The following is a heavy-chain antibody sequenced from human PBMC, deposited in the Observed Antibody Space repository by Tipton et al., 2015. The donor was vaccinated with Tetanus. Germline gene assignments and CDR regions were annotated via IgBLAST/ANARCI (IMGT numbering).Heavy chain of an antibody. Sequence: TLSLTCTVSGVSISSYYWSWIRQSPGKGLEWIGYIFYAGSTNSNPSLKSRVTISVDKAKNQFSLTLASVTAADTAVYFCARANLESSKKGPFDSWGPGT. V-gene: IGHV4-59*01. J-gene: IGHJ4*02. CDR2: IFYAGST. CDR1: GVSISSYY. CDR3: ARANLESSKKGPFDS.